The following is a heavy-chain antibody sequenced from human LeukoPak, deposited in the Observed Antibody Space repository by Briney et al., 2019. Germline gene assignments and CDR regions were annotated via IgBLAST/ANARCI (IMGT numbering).Heavy chain of an antibody. CDR1: GGTFSSYA. V-gene: IGHV1-69*04. J-gene: IGHJ4*02. CDR3: AGGASYDYVWGSYRPVDY. Sequence: GASVKVSCKASGGTFSSYAISWVRQAPGQGLEWMGRIIPILGIANYAQKFQGRVTITADKSTSTAYMELSSLRSEDTAVYYCAGGASYDYVWGSYRPVDYWGQGTLVTVSS. CDR2: IIPILGIA. D-gene: IGHD3-16*02.